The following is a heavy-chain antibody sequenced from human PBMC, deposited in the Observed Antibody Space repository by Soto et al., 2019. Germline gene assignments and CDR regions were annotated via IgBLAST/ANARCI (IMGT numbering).Heavy chain of an antibody. CDR3: AKDVQWLDVYLES. V-gene: IGHV3-23*01. Sequence: EVQLLEAGGGLAQPGGSLRLSCTASGFTFSNSAMTWVRQAPGKGLEGVLIISASGRSTYHAPAVKGRFTISRDNSTLTLYLHMTRLSAEDTATYFSAKDVQWLDVYLESWGQGTQVTVSA. D-gene: IGHD6-19*01. CDR1: GFTFSNSA. J-gene: IGHJ4*02. CDR2: ISASGRST.